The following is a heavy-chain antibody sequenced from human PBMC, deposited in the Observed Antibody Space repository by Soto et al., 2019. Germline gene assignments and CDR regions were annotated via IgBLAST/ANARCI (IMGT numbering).Heavy chain of an antibody. Sequence: EVQLVESGGGLVQPGGSLRLSCAASGFALSGYWMTWVRQAPGKGLEWVASINPDGTLKYYVDSVKGRFTISRDNADNSLFLQMISLRVEDTAVYYCARWESSDWYLGIWGQGTLVTVSS. CDR2: INPDGTLK. J-gene: IGHJ4*02. CDR1: GFALSGYW. V-gene: IGHV3-7*03. D-gene: IGHD3-9*01. CDR3: ARWESSDWYLGI.